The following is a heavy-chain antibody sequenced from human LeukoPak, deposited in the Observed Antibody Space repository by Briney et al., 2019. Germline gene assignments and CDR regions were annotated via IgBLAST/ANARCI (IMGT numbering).Heavy chain of an antibody. CDR3: ARGDDNSGYRLYYFDY. D-gene: IGHD3-22*01. V-gene: IGHV3-11*01. J-gene: IGHJ4*02. Sequence: GGSLRLSCAASGFTFSDYYMSWIRQAPGKGLEWVSYISSSGSTIYYADSVKGRFTISRDNAQNSLYLQMNSLRAEDTAVYYCARGDDNSGYRLYYFDYWGQGTLVTVSS. CDR1: GFTFSDYY. CDR2: ISSSGSTI.